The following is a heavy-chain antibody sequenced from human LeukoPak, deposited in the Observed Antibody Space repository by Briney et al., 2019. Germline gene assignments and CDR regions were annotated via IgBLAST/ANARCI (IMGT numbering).Heavy chain of an antibody. CDR1: GFTFSSYG. Sequence: PGGSLRLSCAASGFTFSSYGMHWVRQAPGKGLEWVAVIWYDGSNKYYEDSAKGRFTISRDNSKNTLYLQMNSLRAEDTAVYYCARDTSLTVTTHFDYWGQGTLVTVSS. V-gene: IGHV3-33*01. D-gene: IGHD4-17*01. CDR3: ARDTSLTVTTHFDY. CDR2: IWYDGSNK. J-gene: IGHJ4*02.